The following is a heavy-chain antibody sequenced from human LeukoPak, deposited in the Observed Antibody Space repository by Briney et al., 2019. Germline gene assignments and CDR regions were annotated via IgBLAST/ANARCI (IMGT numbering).Heavy chain of an antibody. V-gene: IGHV3-21*01. CDR3: ARGYSSSWYDGIRYVDY. CDR2: TSSSSSYI. D-gene: IGHD6-13*01. Sequence: GGSLRLSCAASGFTFSSYSMNWVRQAPGKGLEWVSSTSSSSSYIYYADSVKGRFTISRDNAKNSLYLQMNSLRAEDTAVYYCARGYSSSWYDGIRYVDYWGQGTLVTVSS. CDR1: GFTFSSYS. J-gene: IGHJ4*02.